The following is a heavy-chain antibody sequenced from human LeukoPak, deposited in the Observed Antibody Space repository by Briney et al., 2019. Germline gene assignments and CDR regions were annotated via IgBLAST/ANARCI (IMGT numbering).Heavy chain of an antibody. V-gene: IGHV4-59*08. D-gene: IGHD1-14*01. Sequence: SETLSLTCSVSGGSFSSYYWSWIRQSPGKGLEWIGYIHNSGRTNCNPSLKSRVTGFVDTSKNQVSLRLSSVTAADTAVYYCARHGTISSESYFDYWGQKALVTVSS. CDR1: GGSFSSYY. J-gene: IGHJ4*02. CDR2: IHNSGRT. CDR3: ARHGTISSESYFDY.